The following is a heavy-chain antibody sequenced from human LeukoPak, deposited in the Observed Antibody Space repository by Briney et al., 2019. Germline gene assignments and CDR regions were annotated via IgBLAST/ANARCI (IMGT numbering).Heavy chain of an antibody. V-gene: IGHV3-74*01. J-gene: IGHJ4*02. CDR2: INSDGSST. Sequence: GGSLRLSCASSGFTFSSYWMHWVRQAPGKGLVWVSRINSDGSSTNYADSVKGRFTISRDNAKNTLYLQINSLRAEDTAVYYCASPIAVAGPYYFDYWGQGTLVTVSS. D-gene: IGHD6-19*01. CDR1: GFTFSSYW. CDR3: ASPIAVAGPYYFDY.